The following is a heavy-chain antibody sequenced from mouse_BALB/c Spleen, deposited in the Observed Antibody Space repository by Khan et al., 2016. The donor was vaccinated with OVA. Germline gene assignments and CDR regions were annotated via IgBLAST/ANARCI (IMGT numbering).Heavy chain of an antibody. Sequence: EVQVVESGGGLVQPGGSRKLSCAASRFTFSSFGMHWVRQAPKKGLEWVAYMSSGSSTIYYVDTVKGRFTISRDNPKNTLFLQMTSLRSEDTAMYYCARSGGNFHWYFDVWGAGTSVTVSS. D-gene: IGHD2-1*01. V-gene: IGHV5-17*02. J-gene: IGHJ1*01. CDR1: RFTFSSFG. CDR3: ARSGGNFHWYFDV. CDR2: MSSGSSTI.